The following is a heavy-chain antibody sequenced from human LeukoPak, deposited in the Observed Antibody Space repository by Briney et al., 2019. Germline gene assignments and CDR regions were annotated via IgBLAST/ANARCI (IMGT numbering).Heavy chain of an antibody. J-gene: IGHJ4*02. D-gene: IGHD3-10*01. CDR3: ARAGWIITSGIDY. V-gene: IGHV4-38-2*01. CDR2: IYHTGST. Sequence: SETLSLTCGVSGYSISRGYYWAWIRQPPGKGLEWIGTIYHTGSTYYNPSLESRVTISVDTSKNEFPLNLNSVTAADTAVYYCARAGWIITSGIDYWGQGALVTVSS. CDR1: GYSISRGYY.